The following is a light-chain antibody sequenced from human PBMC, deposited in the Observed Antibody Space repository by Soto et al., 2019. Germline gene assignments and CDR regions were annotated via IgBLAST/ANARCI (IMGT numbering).Light chain of an antibody. V-gene: IGKV1-16*01. CDR1: QGIYAF. Sequence: DIQLTQSPSSLSASVGDRVTITCRASQGIYAFLAWFQQQPGKAPKPLLYATSTLQSGVSSRFSGSGSGRDFTPTISRLQPEDSATYYCQHYSVYATIFSQGTRLEIK. J-gene: IGKJ5*01. CDR3: QHYSVYATI. CDR2: ATS.